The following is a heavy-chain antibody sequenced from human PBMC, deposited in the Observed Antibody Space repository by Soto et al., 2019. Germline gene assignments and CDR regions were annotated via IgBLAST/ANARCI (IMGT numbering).Heavy chain of an antibody. Sequence: VQLVESGGGLVQPGGSLRLSCAASEFTFSSYGMTWVRQAPGKGLEWVSTISGTGLTTYYADSVKGRFTISRDNSRNTLYLQMNSLSADDTAVYYCAKESSSTLDYWGQGTLVPVSS. CDR3: AKESSSTLDY. V-gene: IGHV3-23*04. CDR2: ISGTGLTT. J-gene: IGHJ4*02. CDR1: EFTFSSYG.